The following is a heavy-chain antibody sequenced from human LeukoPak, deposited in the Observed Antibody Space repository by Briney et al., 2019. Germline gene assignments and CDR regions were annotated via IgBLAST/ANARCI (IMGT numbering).Heavy chain of an antibody. CDR1: GFNFSNLW. Sequence: GGSLRLSCAASGFNFSNLWMSWVRQAPGKGLKWVANIKQDGSEKYYVDSVKGRFTISRDNAQNSLYLQMNSLRAEDTAIYYCATSTAAAGTDWGQGTLVTVSS. J-gene: IGHJ4*02. CDR3: ATSTAAAGTD. V-gene: IGHV3-7*03. D-gene: IGHD6-13*01. CDR2: IKQDGSEK.